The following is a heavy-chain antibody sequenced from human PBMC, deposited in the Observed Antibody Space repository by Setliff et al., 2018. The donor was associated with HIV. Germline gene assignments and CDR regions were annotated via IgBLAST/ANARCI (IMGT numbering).Heavy chain of an antibody. Sequence: PGASMTLSCKGSGYSFTSYWIGWVRQMHGKGLEWRWISDPGDSDTRYSQSFQGQVTISADKTISTAYLQWSGLNDSYTAMYYCARQHDFRSVDAFDIWGQGTMVTVSS. CDR1: GYSFTSYW. V-gene: IGHV5-51*01. CDR3: ARQHDFRSVDAFDI. J-gene: IGHJ3*02. CDR2: SDPGDSDT. D-gene: IGHD3-3*01.